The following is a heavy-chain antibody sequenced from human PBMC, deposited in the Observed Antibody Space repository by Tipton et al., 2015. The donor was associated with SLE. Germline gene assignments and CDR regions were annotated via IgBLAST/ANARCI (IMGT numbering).Heavy chain of an antibody. CDR2: ISTGSSYI. D-gene: IGHD4-23*01. J-gene: IGHJ4*02. CDR1: GFTFSSYS. Sequence: GSLRLSCAASGFTFSSYSMNWVRQAPGKGLEWVSSISTGSSYIHYADSVKGRFTISRDNAKNSLYLHMSSLRAEDTAVYYCARGPQDYGGNLGYWGQGTLVTVSS. V-gene: IGHV3-21*03. CDR3: ARGPQDYGGNLGY.